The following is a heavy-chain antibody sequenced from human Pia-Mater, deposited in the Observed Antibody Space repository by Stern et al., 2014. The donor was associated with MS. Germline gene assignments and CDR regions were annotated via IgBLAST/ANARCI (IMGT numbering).Heavy chain of an antibody. CDR1: GFTFSSYG. CDR3: ARSSSPSPYYYYGMDV. V-gene: IGHV3-33*01. Sequence: VQLVESGGGVVRPGRSLRLACAASGFTFSSYGMHWVRQAPGKGPECVAVIWYDGSNKSYADSVKGRFTISRDNSKNTLYLQMNSLRAEDTAVYYCARSSSPSPYYYYGMDVWGQGTTVTVSS. CDR2: IWYDGSNK. D-gene: IGHD6-13*01. J-gene: IGHJ6*02.